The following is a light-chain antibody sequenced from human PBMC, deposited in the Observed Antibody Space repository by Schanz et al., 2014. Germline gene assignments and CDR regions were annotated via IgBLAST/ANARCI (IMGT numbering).Light chain of an antibody. CDR2: STN. V-gene: IGLV8-61*01. CDR3: VLYMGSGIPV. Sequence: VVTQEPSLSVSPGGTVTLTCGLKSGSVSTTNSPSWYQLTPGQPPRTLVYSTNTRSSGVPDRFSGSILGNKAALSIRGAQADDESDYYCVLYMGSGIPVFGGGTKLTVL. J-gene: IGLJ3*02. CDR1: SGSVSTTNS.